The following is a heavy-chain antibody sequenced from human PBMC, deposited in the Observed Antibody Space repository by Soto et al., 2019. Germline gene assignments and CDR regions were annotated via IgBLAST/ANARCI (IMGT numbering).Heavy chain of an antibody. J-gene: IGHJ4*02. Sequence: GPSVKVSCKASGYTFTSYYMHWVRQAPGQGLEWMGIINPSGGSTSYAQKFQGRVTMTRDTSTSTVYMELSSLRSEDTAVYYCARDAPYCGGDCYSPNYYFDYWGQGTLVTVSS. D-gene: IGHD2-21*02. CDR3: ARDAPYCGGDCYSPNYYFDY. V-gene: IGHV1-46*01. CDR2: INPSGGST. CDR1: GYTFTSYY.